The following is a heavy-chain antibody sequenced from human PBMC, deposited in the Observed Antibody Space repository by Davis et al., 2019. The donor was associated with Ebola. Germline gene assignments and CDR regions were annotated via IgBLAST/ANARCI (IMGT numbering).Heavy chain of an antibody. CDR3: ARVSPLGDELLPVEGFFDY. D-gene: IGHD2-21*01. J-gene: IGHJ4*02. CDR1: GGTFSSYA. V-gene: IGHV1-69*06. CDR2: IIPIFGTA. Sequence: SVKVSCKASGGTFSSYAISWVRQAPGQGLEWMGGIIPIFGTANYAQKFQGRVTITADKSTSTAYMELSSLRSEDTAVYYCARVSPLGDELLPVEGFFDYWGQGTLVTVSS.